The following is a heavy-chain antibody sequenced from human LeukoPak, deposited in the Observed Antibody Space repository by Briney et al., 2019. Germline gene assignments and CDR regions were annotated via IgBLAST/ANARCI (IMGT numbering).Heavy chain of an antibody. J-gene: IGHJ4*02. CDR2: TNPNSGGT. CDR3: ARDGALTGYPAGGDY. V-gene: IGHV1-2*04. Sequence: ASVKVSCKASGYTFTGYYMHWVRQAPGQGLEWMGWTNPNSGGTNYAQKFQGWVTMTRDTPISTAYMELSRLRSDDTAVYYCARDGALTGYPAGGDYWGQGTLVTVSS. CDR1: GYTFTGYY. D-gene: IGHD3-9*01.